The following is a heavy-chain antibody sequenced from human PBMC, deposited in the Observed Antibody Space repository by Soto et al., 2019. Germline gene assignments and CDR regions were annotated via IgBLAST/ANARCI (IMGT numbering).Heavy chain of an antibody. CDR1: GFTFSSYG. J-gene: IGHJ4*02. D-gene: IGHD5-18*01. CDR3: GATWDGYSYGDGVYYFDY. Sequence: QVQLVESGGGVVQPGRSLRLSCAASGFTFSSYGMHWVRQAPGKGLEWVAVISYDGSNKYYADSVKGRFTISRDNSKNTLYMQMKSLRAEETAVYYCGATWDGYSYGDGVYYFDYWGQGTMVTVSS. CDR2: ISYDGSNK. V-gene: IGHV3-30*03.